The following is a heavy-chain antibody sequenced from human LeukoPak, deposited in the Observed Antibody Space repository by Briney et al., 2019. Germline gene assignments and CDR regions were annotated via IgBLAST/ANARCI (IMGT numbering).Heavy chain of an antibody. D-gene: IGHD5-18*01. Sequence: ASVKVSCKASGYTFTGYYMHWVRQAPGQGLEWMGWINPNSGGTNYAQKFQGRVTMTRDPSISTAYMELSRLRSDDTAVYYCARAWGYSYGPHFDYWGQGTLVTVSS. CDR1: GYTFTGYY. J-gene: IGHJ4*02. CDR2: INPNSGGT. CDR3: ARAWGYSYGPHFDY. V-gene: IGHV1-2*02.